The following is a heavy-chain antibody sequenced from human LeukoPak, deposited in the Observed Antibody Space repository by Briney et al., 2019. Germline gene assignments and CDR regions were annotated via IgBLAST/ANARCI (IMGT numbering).Heavy chain of an antibody. CDR1: GFTFSSYV. D-gene: IGHD6-19*01. V-gene: IGHV3-23*01. J-gene: IGHJ5*02. Sequence: PGGSLRLSCAASGFTFSSYVMSWVRQAPGKGLEWVSTLSASGGLTYYADSVKGRFTISRDNSKNTLYLQMTSLRAEDTAVYYCAKRNTDPRASGWSNWFDPWGQGTLVTVSS. CDR3: AKRNTDPRASGWSNWFDP. CDR2: LSASGGLT.